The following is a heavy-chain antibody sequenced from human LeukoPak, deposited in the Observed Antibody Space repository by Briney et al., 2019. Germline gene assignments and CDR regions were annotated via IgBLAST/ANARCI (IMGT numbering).Heavy chain of an antibody. CDR2: IYYSGST. D-gene: IGHD3-22*01. J-gene: IGHJ4*02. CDR1: GGSISSYY. Sequence: AETLSLTCTVSGGSISSYYWSWIRQPPGKGLEWIGYIYYSGSTNYNPSLKSRVTISVDTSKNQFSLKLSSVTAADTAVYYCARVCYDSSCDYWGQGTLVTVSS. V-gene: IGHV4-59*01. CDR3: ARVCYDSSCDY.